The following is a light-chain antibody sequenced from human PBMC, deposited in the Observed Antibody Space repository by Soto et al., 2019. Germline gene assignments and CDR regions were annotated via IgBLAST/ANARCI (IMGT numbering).Light chain of an antibody. CDR3: SSHTDIITRI. J-gene: IGLJ1*01. CDR1: SSDVGGYNH. V-gene: IGLV2-14*01. Sequence: QSALTQPAAVSGSPGQSITISCTGTSSDVGGYNHVSWYQHRPGNAPKRIIYEVTKRPSGVSNRFSGSKSGDTASLTISGLQAEDEADYYCSSHTDIITRIFGTGTKVTVL. CDR2: EVT.